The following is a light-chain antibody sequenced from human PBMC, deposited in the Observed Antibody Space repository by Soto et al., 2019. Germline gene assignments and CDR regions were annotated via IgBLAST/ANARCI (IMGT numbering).Light chain of an antibody. Sequence: EIVLTQSPGTLSLSPGERATLSCRARQSVSSSYLAWYQQKPGQAPRLLIYGASSRATGIPDRFSGSGSGTDFTLTISRLEPEDCAVYYCQQYSSSPPLTFGGGTKVEIK. J-gene: IGKJ4*01. CDR3: QQYSSSPPLT. V-gene: IGKV3-20*01. CDR1: QSVSSSY. CDR2: GAS.